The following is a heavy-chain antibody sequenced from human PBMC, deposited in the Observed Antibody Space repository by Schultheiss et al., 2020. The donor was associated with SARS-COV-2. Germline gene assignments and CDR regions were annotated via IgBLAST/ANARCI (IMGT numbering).Heavy chain of an antibody. CDR2: INHSGST. Sequence: GSLRLSCAVYGGSFSGYYWSWIRQPPGKGLEWIGEINHSGSTNYNPSLKGRVTISVDTSKNQFSLKLSSVTAADTAVYYCARESGRNLCFDYWGQGTLVTVSS. J-gene: IGHJ4*02. CDR1: GGSFSGYY. V-gene: IGHV4-34*01. D-gene: IGHD1-26*01. CDR3: ARESGRNLCFDY.